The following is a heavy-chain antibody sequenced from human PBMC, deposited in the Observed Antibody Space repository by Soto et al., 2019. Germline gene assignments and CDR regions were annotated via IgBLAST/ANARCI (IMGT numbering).Heavy chain of an antibody. CDR1: GGSINRGGYY. J-gene: IGHJ3*01. D-gene: IGHD2-2*01. Sequence: QVQLQESGPGLVKPSQTLSLTCSVSGGSINRGGYYWSWIRQHPGKGLEWIGYIYYNGNPYYNPSLKSRVNISIDPSRNQFSLKLTSVTAADTAVYYCAREAPAASDAFDVWGQGTMVTVSS. CDR3: AREAPAASDAFDV. CDR2: IYYNGNP. V-gene: IGHV4-31*03.